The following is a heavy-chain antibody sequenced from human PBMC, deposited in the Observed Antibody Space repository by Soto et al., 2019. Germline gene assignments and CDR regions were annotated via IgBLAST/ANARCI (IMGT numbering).Heavy chain of an antibody. Sequence: QVPLVQSGPEVKKPGSSVKVSCKASGNTFSTYTINWVRQAPGQGLEWLGRVIPLFDKTDYVQKFQGRVTITADKSTSTAYLELGSLRSEDTAVYYCARGHNDYEDYWAQGTLVTVSS. CDR1: GNTFSTYT. V-gene: IGHV1-69*08. CDR3: ARGHNDYEDY. CDR2: VIPLFDKT. D-gene: IGHD4-17*01. J-gene: IGHJ4*02.